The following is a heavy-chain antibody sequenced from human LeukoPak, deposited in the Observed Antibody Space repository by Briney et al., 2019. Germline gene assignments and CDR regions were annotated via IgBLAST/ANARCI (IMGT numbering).Heavy chain of an antibody. CDR1: GFTFSSYA. Sequence: PGGSLRLSCAASGFTFSSYAMSWVRQAPGKGLEWVSSTGGSGDSAYYADSVKGRFTISRDNSKNTLYLQMNSLRAEDTAVYYCAKDXHVLSAITIFGVVIMPFDYWGQGTLVTV. D-gene: IGHD3-3*01. V-gene: IGHV3-23*01. CDR3: AKDXHVLSAITIFGVVIMPFDY. J-gene: IGHJ4*02. CDR2: TGGSGDSA.